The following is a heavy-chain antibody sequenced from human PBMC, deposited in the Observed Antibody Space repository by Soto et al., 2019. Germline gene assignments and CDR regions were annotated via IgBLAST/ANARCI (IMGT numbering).Heavy chain of an antibody. CDR3: AGSSGGIFGIIIEGTNWFPP. D-gene: IGHD3-3*01. CDR1: RDTFTSYY. Sequence: ASVKVSCKAPRDTFTSYYINWVRQAPGQGLEWMGVINPHGGSTAYAQKFKGRVTLTRDTSASTVYMEVSSLTSEDTAMYYCAGSSGGIFGIIIEGTNWFPPWGQETLFTFSS. J-gene: IGHJ5*02. V-gene: IGHV1-46*01. CDR2: INPHGGST.